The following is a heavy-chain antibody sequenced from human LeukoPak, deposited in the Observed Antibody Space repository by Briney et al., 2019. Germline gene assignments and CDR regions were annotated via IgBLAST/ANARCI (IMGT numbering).Heavy chain of an antibody. CDR3: ATEIGEAVAGTNGPYYYYGMDV. J-gene: IGHJ6*02. V-gene: IGHV1-24*01. CDR1: GYTLTELS. D-gene: IGHD6-19*01. CDR2: FDPEDGET. Sequence: GASVNVSCKVSGYTLTELSMHWVRQAPGKGLEWMGGFDPEDGETIYAQKFQGRVTMTEDTSTDTAYMELSSLRSEDTAVYYCATEIGEAVAGTNGPYYYYGMDVWGQGTTVTVSS.